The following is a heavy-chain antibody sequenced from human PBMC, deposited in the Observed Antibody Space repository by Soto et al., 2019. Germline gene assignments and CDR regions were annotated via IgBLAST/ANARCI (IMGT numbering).Heavy chain of an antibody. CDR3: ARDNRYAPSASHY. J-gene: IGHJ4*02. D-gene: IGHD2-2*01. CDR1: GGSISSYY. CDR2: IYYSGST. Sequence: SETLSLTCTVSGGSISSYYWSWIRQPPGKGLEWIGYIYYSGSTNYNPSLKSRVTISVDTSKNQFSLKLSSVTAADTAMYYCARDNRYAPSASHYWGQATLVTVSS. V-gene: IGHV4-59*12.